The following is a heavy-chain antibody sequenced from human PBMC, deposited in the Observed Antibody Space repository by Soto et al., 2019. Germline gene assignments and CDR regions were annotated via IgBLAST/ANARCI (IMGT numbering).Heavy chain of an antibody. Sequence: LQLQESGPGLVKPSETLSLTCTVSGGSISSYYWGWIRRPPGKGLGWIGRIYYSGSTYYNPSPKSRVTISVDTSKNQFSLKLSSVTAADTAVYYCARRWGYSFDYWGQGTLVTVSS. D-gene: IGHD7-27*01. CDR3: ARRWGYSFDY. CDR1: GGSISSYY. V-gene: IGHV4-39*01. J-gene: IGHJ4*02. CDR2: IYYSGST.